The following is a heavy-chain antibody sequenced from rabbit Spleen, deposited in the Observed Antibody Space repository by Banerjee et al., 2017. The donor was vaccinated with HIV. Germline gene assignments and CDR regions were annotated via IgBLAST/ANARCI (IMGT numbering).Heavy chain of an antibody. V-gene: IGHV1S40*01. J-gene: IGHJ4*01. D-gene: IGHD1-1*01. CDR2: INIVTGKS. CDR1: GFSFSSGYD. Sequence: QSLEESGGDLVKPGASLTLTCTASGFSFSSGYDMCWVRQAPGKGLEWIACINIVTGKSVYASWAKGRFVMSRTSSTTVTLQMTSLTAADTATYVCARDLVAVIGWNFNLWGPGTLVTVS. CDR3: ARDLVAVIGWNFNL.